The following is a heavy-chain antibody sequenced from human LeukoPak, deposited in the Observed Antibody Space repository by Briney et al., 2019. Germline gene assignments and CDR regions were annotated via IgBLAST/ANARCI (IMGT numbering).Heavy chain of an antibody. D-gene: IGHD2-2*02. CDR1: GYTFTSYD. J-gene: IGHJ6*02. CDR2: MNPNSGNT. Sequence: PGASVRVSCKASGYTFTSYDINWVRQATGQGLEWMGWMNPNSGNTGYAQRFQGRVTMTRNTSISTAYMELSSLRSEDTAVYYCARGRCSSTSCYSPDYYYGMDVWGQGTTVTVSS. V-gene: IGHV1-8*01. CDR3: ARGRCSSTSCYSPDYYYGMDV.